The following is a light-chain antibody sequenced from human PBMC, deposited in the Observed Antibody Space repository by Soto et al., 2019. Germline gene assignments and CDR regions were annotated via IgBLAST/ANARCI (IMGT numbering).Light chain of an antibody. J-gene: IGKJ4*01. CDR3: QQYGSSLKLT. V-gene: IGKV3-20*01. CDR2: VAS. CDR1: QSVSSSY. Sequence: EIVLTQSPGTLSLSPGERATLPCRTSQSVSSSYLAWYKQKPSQAPRLLIYVASSRATGIPDRFSGSGSGTDFTLTISRLEPADFAVYYFQQYGSSLKLTFGGGTKVEIK.